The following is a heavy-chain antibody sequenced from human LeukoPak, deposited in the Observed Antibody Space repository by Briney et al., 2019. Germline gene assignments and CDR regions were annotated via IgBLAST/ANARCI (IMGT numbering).Heavy chain of an antibody. J-gene: IGHJ3*02. CDR2: MNPNSGNT. Sequence: ASVKVSCKASGYTFTSYDINWVRQATGQGLEWMGWMNPNSGNTGYAQKFQGRVTMTRNTSISTAYMELNSLRSEDTAVYYCARVPTPGLDAFDIWGQGTMVTVSS. V-gene: IGHV1-8*01. CDR1: GYTFTSYD. CDR3: ARVPTPGLDAFDI.